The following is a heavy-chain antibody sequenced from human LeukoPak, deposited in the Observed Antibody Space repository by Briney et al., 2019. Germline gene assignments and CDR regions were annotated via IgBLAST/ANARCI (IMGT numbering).Heavy chain of an antibody. CDR2: INPNSGGT. J-gene: IGHJ4*02. V-gene: IGHV1-2*02. D-gene: IGHD2-15*01. CDR3: ARDAGRYCSGGSCYSHDY. CDR1: GYTFTGYY. Sequence: ASVKVSCKASGYTFTGYYMHWVRQAPGQGLEWMGWINPNSGGTNYAQKFQGRVTMTRDTSISTAYMELSRLRSDDTAVYYCARDAGRYCSGGSCYSHDYWGQGTLVTVSS.